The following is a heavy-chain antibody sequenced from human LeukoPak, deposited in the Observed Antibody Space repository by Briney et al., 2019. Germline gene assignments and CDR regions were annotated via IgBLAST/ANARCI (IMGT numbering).Heavy chain of an antibody. CDR2: IFGGST. V-gene: IGHV3-66*01. D-gene: IGHD3-9*01. Sequence: GGSLRLSCAASGFSVSDNYMSWIRQTPGEGLEWVSVIFGGSTYYADSVKGRFTISRDNSKNTLYPQMDSLRAEDTAVYYCVKEARGTTIYYWGQGTLVTVSS. CDR1: GFSVSDNY. CDR3: VKEARGTTIYY. J-gene: IGHJ4*02.